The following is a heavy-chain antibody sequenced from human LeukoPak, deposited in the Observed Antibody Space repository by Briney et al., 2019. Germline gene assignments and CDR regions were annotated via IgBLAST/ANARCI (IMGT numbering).Heavy chain of an antibody. CDR2: INPNSGGT. D-gene: IGHD2-2*01. J-gene: IGHJ4*02. Sequence: ASVKVSCRASGYTFTGYYMHWVRQAPGQGLEWMGWINPNSGGTNYAQKFQGWVTMTRDTSISTAYMELSRLRSDDTAVYYCFAYCSSTSCSRDYWGQGTLVTVSS. CDR3: FAYCSSTSCSRDY. V-gene: IGHV1-2*04. CDR1: GYTFTGYY.